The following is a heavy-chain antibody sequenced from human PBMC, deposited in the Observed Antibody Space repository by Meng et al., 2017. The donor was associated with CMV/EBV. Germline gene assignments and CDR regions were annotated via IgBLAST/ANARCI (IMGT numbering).Heavy chain of an antibody. D-gene: IGHD2-2*01. Sequence: GESLKISCAASGFTFTTYGMNWVRQAPGKGLEWVAFIRYDGSNKYYADSVKGRFTISRDNSKNTLYLQMNSLRAEDTAVYYCAVVPAAAVDYWGQGTLVTVSS. CDR2: IRYDGSNK. J-gene: IGHJ4*02. CDR3: AVVPAAAVDY. CDR1: GFTFTTYG. V-gene: IGHV3-30*02.